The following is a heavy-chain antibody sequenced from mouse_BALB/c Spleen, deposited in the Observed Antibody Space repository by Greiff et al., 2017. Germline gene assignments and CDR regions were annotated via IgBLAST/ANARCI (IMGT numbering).Heavy chain of an antibody. J-gene: IGHJ4*01. D-gene: IGHD4-1*01. CDR2: IYPGDGDT. CDR1: GYAFSSYW. Sequence: QVQLQQSGVELVRPGSSVKISCKASGYAFSSYWMNWVKQRPGQGLEWIGQIYPGDGDTNYNGKFKGKATLTADKSSSTAYMQLSSLTSEDSAVYFCASGWGGTGAMDYWGQGTSVTVSS. CDR3: ASGWGGTGAMDY. V-gene: IGHV1-80*01.